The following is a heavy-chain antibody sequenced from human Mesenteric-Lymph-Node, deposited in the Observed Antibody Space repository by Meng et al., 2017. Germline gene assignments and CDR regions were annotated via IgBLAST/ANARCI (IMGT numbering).Heavy chain of an antibody. V-gene: IGHV4-4*02. J-gene: IGHJ4*02. CDR1: GASISSGNW. CDR2: IYHSGST. Sequence: QVEGQGSGPGLVKPSETLSPTFVVSGASISSGNWWNWVRQPPGKGLEWIGDIYHSGSTNYNPSLKSRVTISVDKSKNQFSLKLSSVTAADTAMYYCARGGGCSSSSCDLDYWGQGVLVTVSS. CDR3: ARGGGCSSSSCDLDY. D-gene: IGHD2-2*01.